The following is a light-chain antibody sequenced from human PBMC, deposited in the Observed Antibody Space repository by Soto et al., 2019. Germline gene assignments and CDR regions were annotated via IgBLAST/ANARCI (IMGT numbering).Light chain of an antibody. CDR2: DAS. Sequence: EIVLTQSPGTLSLSPGERATLSCRASQSVSSSHLAWYQQKPGQAPRLLIYDASSRATGIPDRFSGGGSGTDFTLTISSLEPEDFAVYYCQQRSTWPPFSFGPGTKVDIK. J-gene: IGKJ3*01. V-gene: IGKV3D-20*02. CDR1: QSVSSSH. CDR3: QQRSTWPPFS.